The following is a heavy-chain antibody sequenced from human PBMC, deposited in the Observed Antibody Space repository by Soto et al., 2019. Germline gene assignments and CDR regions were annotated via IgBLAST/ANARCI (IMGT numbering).Heavy chain of an antibody. Sequence: SETLSLTCTVSGGSISSGGYYWSWIRQPPGKGLEWIGEINHSGSTNYNPSLKSRVTISVDTSKNQFSLKLSSVTAADTAVYYCASAVLLWFGGHNWFYPWGQGTLVTVSS. D-gene: IGHD3-10*01. V-gene: IGHV4-39*07. CDR1: GGSISSGGYY. J-gene: IGHJ5*02. CDR2: INHSGST. CDR3: ASAVLLWFGGHNWFYP.